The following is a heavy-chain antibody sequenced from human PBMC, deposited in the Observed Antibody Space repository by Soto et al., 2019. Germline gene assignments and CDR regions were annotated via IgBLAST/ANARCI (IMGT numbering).Heavy chain of an antibody. CDR3: ARAGEDCSGWYVDYFDY. V-gene: IGHV1-18*01. J-gene: IGHJ4*02. Sequence: GASVKVSCKASGYTFTSYGISWVRQAPGQGLEWMGWISAYNGNTNYAQKLQGRVTMTTDTSTSTAYMELRSLRSDDTAVYYCARAGEDCSGWYVDYFDYWGQGTLVTVSS. D-gene: IGHD6-19*01. CDR1: GYTFTSYG. CDR2: ISAYNGNT.